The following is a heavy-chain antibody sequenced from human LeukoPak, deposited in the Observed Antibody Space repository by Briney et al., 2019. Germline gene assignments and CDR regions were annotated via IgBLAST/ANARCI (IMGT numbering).Heavy chain of an antibody. J-gene: IGHJ6*04. Sequence: SETLSLTCAVYGGSFRGYDWSWIRHPPGKGLEWIGEINHNGSTNYNPSLKSRVTISVDTSKNQFSLKLSSVTAADTAVYYCARGVTGTTGVPTLDVWGKGTTVTVSS. CDR1: GGSFRGYD. V-gene: IGHV4-34*01. D-gene: IGHD1-7*01. CDR3: ARGVTGTTGVPTLDV. CDR2: INHNGST.